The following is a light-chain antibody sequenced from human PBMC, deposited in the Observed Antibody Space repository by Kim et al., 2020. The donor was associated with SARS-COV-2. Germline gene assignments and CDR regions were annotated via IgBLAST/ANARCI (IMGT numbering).Light chain of an antibody. CDR3: SSRDSSGNHLV. Sequence: SSELTQDPAVSVALGQTVRITFQGDSLRKYYASWYQQKPGQAPVFVVYGKNDRPSGIPDRFSASSSTNTASLTITGAQAEDEADYYCSSRDSSGNHLVFGGGTQLTVL. CDR2: GKN. CDR1: SLRKYY. J-gene: IGLJ2*01. V-gene: IGLV3-19*01.